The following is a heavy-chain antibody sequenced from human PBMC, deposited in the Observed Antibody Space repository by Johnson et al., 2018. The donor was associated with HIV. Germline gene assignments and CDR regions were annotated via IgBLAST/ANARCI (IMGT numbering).Heavy chain of an antibody. CDR2: IGTAGDT. CDR1: GFTFSSYD. D-gene: IGHD6-6*01. J-gene: IGHJ3*02. Sequence: VQLVESGGGLVQPGGSLRLSCAASGFTFSSYDMHWVRQATGKGLEWVSAIGTAGDTYYPGSVKGRFTISRENAKNSMYLQMNSLRAEDTAVYYCAKARLIAADDAFDIWGQGTMVTVSS. V-gene: IGHV3-13*01. CDR3: AKARLIAADDAFDI.